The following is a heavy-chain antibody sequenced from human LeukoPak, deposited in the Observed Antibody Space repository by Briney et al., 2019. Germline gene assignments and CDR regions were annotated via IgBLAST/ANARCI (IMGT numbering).Heavy chain of an antibody. V-gene: IGHV4-39*07. J-gene: IGHJ4*01. CDR1: GNSISSYSYY. CDR3: ARESGDTRTVNSFDF. Sequence: SETLSLTCTVSGNSISSYSYYWAWIRQSPGKGLEWIGSILFRGATYYNPSLKPRIIMSVDTYQHRFSLKLTSVTAADSAVYFCARESGDTRTVNSFDFWGSGTLIPVSS. CDR2: ILFRGAT. D-gene: IGHD2-21*01.